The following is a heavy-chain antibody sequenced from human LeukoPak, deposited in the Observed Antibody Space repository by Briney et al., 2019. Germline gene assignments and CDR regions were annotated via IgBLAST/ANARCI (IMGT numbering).Heavy chain of an antibody. CDR1: GYTFTSYG. CDR2: FDPEDGET. CDR3: ATVYLVPDAFDI. V-gene: IGHV1-24*01. D-gene: IGHD6-13*01. Sequence: ASVKVSCKASGYTFTSYGISWVRQAPGKGLEWMGGFDPEDGETIYAQKFQGRVTMTEDTSTDTAYMELSSLRSEDTAVYYCATVYLVPDAFDIWGQGTMVTVSS. J-gene: IGHJ3*02.